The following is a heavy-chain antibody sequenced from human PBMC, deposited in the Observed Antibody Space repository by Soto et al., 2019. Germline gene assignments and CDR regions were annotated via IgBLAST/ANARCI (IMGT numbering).Heavy chain of an antibody. CDR2: IWNDGSNK. Sequence: QVQLVESGGGVAQPGRSLRLSCAASGFTFSSLSMHWVRQAPGKGLDWVALIWNDGSNKYYADSVKGRFTISRDNSTNTLYLQMNSLRAEDTALYYCARDMGYSSGDGFDYWGQGTLVTVSS. D-gene: IGHD6-19*01. V-gene: IGHV3-33*01. CDR1: GFTFSSLS. CDR3: ARDMGYSSGDGFDY. J-gene: IGHJ4*02.